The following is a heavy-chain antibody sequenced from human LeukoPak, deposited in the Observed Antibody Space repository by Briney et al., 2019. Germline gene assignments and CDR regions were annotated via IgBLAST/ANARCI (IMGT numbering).Heavy chain of an antibody. CDR3: ARVRGATAVTMYFDF. D-gene: IGHD4-23*01. J-gene: IGHJ4*02. CDR2: ISSSSDTI. CDR1: GLTFTGYS. V-gene: IGHV3-48*02. Sequence: GGSLRLSCAASGLTFTGYSMNWVRQAPGKGLEWVSFISSSSDTIYYADSVKGRFTISRDNAKNSLYLQMTSLRDDDTAVYYCARVRGATAVTMYFDFRGQGTLVTVSS.